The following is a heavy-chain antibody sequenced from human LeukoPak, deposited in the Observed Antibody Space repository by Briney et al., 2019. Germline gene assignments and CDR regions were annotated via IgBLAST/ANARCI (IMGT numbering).Heavy chain of an antibody. Sequence: PSGTLSLTCTVSGGSISSYYWSWIRQPPGKGLEGIGYIYYSGSTYYNPSLKSRVTISVDTSKNQFSLKLSSVTAADTAVYYCASSRSAYYYGSGSSPLFDYWGQGTLVTVSS. J-gene: IGHJ4*02. V-gene: IGHV4-59*08. CDR1: GGSISSYY. D-gene: IGHD3-10*01. CDR2: IYYSGST. CDR3: ASSRSAYYYGSGSSPLFDY.